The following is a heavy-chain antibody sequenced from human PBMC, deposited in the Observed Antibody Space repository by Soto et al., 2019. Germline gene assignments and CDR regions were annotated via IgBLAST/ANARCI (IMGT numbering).Heavy chain of an antibody. CDR1: GFTLTTYW. Sequence: PGGSLRLSCEASGFTLTTYWMHWVRQVPGKGLVWVSRINTDGSTTTYADSVKGRFSISRDNAKNRLYLQMNSLRAEDTAVYYCATNRGWNYGGNPYYFDYWGQGTLVTVSS. CDR2: INTDGSTT. D-gene: IGHD7-27*01. V-gene: IGHV3-74*03. CDR3: ATNRGWNYGGNPYYFDY. J-gene: IGHJ4*02.